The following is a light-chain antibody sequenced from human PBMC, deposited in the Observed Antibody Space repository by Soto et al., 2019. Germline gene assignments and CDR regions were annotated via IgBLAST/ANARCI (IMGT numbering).Light chain of an antibody. J-gene: IGLJ1*01. CDR2: GNS. CDR3: QSYDSSLSGSKV. V-gene: IGLV1-40*01. CDR1: SSNIGAGYD. Sequence: QSVLTQPPSVSGARQRVTISCTGSSSNIGAGYDVHWYQQLPGTAPKLLIYGNSNRPSGVPDRFSGSKSGTSASLAITGLQAEDEADYYCQSYDSSLSGSKVFGTGTKLTVL.